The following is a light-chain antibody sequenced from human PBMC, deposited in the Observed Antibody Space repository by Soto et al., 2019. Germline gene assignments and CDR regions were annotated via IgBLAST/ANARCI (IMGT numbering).Light chain of an antibody. V-gene: IGKV1D-16*01. CDR2: ATS. CDR3: QHYHSYSEA. Sequence: DIEITQSPSSLSASVGDTVTITCRSSQDVGRWLSWYQQKPGKAPKILIFATSSLQSGVPSRFSGSGSGTEFTLTISSLQPDDFATYYCQHYHSYSEAFGQGTKVDIK. J-gene: IGKJ1*01. CDR1: QDVGRW.